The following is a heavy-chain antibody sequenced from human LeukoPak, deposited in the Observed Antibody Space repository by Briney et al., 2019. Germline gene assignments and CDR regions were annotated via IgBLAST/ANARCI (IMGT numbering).Heavy chain of an antibody. J-gene: IGHJ4*02. Sequence: GGSLRLSCAASGFTFSSYAMHWVRQAPGKGLEWVAVISYDGSNKYYADSVKGRFTISRDNSKNTLYLQMNSLRAEDTAVYYCAPPRGGGATIRFDYWGQGTLVTVSS. CDR2: ISYDGSNK. V-gene: IGHV3-30-3*01. D-gene: IGHD1-26*01. CDR3: APPRGGGATIRFDY. CDR1: GFTFSSYA.